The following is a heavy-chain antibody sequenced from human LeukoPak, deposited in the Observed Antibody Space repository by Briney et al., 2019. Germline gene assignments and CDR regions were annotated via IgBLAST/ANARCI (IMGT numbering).Heavy chain of an antibody. CDR3: ARDATLGRSYSNFDH. D-gene: IGHD1-26*01. CDR2: ISSDEGNT. CDR1: GYTFRSYA. J-gene: IGHJ4*02. Sequence: GGSPRLSCADSGYTFRSYAMHWVPEAPGKGLEYVSPISSDEGNTYYENSVKGRFTIARDNSKNTLYLQLGSLRAEDMAVYYCARDATLGRSYSNFDHWGQGTLVTVSS. V-gene: IGHV3-64*01.